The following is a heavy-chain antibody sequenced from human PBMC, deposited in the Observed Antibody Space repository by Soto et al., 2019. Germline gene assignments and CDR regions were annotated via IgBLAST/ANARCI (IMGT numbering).Heavy chain of an antibody. V-gene: IGHV4-30-4*01. CDR3: ARDLGNYGMDV. Sequence: PSETLSLTCTVSGGSISSGDYYWSWIRQPPGKGLEWIGYTYYSGSTYYNPSLKSRVTISVDTSKNQFSLKLSSVTAADTAVYYCARDLGNYGMDVWGQGTTVTVSS. D-gene: IGHD7-27*01. CDR2: TYYSGST. J-gene: IGHJ6*02. CDR1: GGSISSGDYY.